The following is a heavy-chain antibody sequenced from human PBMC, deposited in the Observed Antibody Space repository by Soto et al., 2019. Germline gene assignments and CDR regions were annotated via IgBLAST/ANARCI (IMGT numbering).Heavy chain of an antibody. CDR2: FDPEDGET. CDR3: ATDLALIVGATLTFAFDI. V-gene: IGHV1-24*01. CDR1: GYTLTELS. Sequence: ASVKVSCKVSGYTLTELSMHWVRQAPGKGLGWMGGFDPEDGETIYAQKFQGRVTMTEDTSTDTAYMELSSLRSEDTAVYYCATDLALIVGATLTFAFDIWGQGTMVTVSS. D-gene: IGHD1-26*01. J-gene: IGHJ3*02.